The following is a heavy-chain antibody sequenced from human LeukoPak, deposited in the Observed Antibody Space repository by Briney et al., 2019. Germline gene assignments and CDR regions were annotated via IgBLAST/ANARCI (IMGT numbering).Heavy chain of an antibody. CDR1: GLTFRKYA. CDR3: AKRRPRGGAPVSTDY. Sequence: GRSLRLSCAVSGLTFRKYAMSWVRQAPGKGLEWVSAVSASGGSAYDAESVTGRFTSPRDNSKNTLYLQMNSLRADDMAVYYCAKRRPRGGAPVSTDYGGQGTLVTVPS. J-gene: IGHJ4*02. D-gene: IGHD2-2*01. V-gene: IGHV3-23*01. CDR2: VSASGGSA.